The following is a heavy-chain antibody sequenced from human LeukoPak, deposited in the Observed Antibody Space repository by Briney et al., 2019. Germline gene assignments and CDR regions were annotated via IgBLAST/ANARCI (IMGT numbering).Heavy chain of an antibody. J-gene: IGHJ4*02. CDR3: ARAYYYDSSGYYSIFDY. D-gene: IGHD3-22*01. CDR1: GGSISSGSYY. V-gene: IGHV4-61*02. CDR2: IYTSGST. Sequence: SETLSLTCTVSGGSISSGSYYWSWIRQPAGKGLEWIGRIYTSGSTNYNPSLKSRVTISVDTSKNQFSLKLSSVTAADTAVYYCARAYYYDSSGYYSIFDYWGQGALVTVSS.